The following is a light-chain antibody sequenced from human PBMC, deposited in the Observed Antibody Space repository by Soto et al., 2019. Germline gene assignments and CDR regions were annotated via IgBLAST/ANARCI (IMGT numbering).Light chain of an antibody. J-gene: IGKJ3*01. CDR2: DAS. V-gene: IGKV3-20*01. CDR3: QQYGSSLFT. Sequence: EIELTQSPCTLSLSPGERATLSCRARQSVSSRYLACHQQKAGQAPQLLIYDASSRATGIPDRISVSGSGTDFTLPISRLEPEDFAVYYCQQYGSSLFTFGPGTKVDIK. CDR1: QSVSSRY.